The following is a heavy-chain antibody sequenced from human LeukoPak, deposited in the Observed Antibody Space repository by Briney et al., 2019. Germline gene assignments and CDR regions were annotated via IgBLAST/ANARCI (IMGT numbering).Heavy chain of an antibody. CDR1: GYTFTSYY. CDR3: ARASLNTGGYFDC. Sequence: ASVKISCKASGYTFTSYYMHWVRQAHGQGLEWMGLINPSGGSTSYAQKFQGRVTMNRDTSTSTVYMELSSLRSEDTAVYYCARASLNTGGYFDCWGQGTLVTVSS. CDR2: INPSGGST. V-gene: IGHV1-46*03. D-gene: IGHD7-27*01. J-gene: IGHJ4*02.